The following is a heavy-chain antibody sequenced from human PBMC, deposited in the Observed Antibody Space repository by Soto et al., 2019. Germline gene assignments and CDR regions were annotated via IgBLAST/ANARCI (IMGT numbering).Heavy chain of an antibody. V-gene: IGHV1-3*01. J-gene: IGHJ4*02. D-gene: IGHD1-26*01. CDR3: AIVGARPPDY. CDR2: INAYNGNT. CDR1: GYTFTSYA. Sequence: ASVKVSCKASGYTFTSYAMRWVRQAPGQRLEWMGWINAYNGNTKYSQKFQGRVTMTTDTSTSTAYMELSSLSSEDTAVYYCAIVGARPPDYWGQGTLVTVSS.